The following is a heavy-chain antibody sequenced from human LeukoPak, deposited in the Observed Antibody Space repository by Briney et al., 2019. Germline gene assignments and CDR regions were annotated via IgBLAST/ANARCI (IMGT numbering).Heavy chain of an antibody. CDR2: ISYEGSNK. CDR1: GFTFSSYG. V-gene: IGHV3-30*18. D-gene: IGHD3-22*01. CDR3: AKDRGRSGYYGLDY. Sequence: GSSLRLSCAASGFTFSSYGMHWVRQAPGKGLEGVAVISYEGSNKYYADSVKGRFTISRDNSKNTLYLQMNSLRAEDTAVYYCAKDRGRSGYYGLDYWGQGTLVTVSS. J-gene: IGHJ4*02.